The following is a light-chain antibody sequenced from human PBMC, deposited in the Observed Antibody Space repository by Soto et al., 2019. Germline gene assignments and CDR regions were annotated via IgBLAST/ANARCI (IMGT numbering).Light chain of an antibody. CDR3: QQYGSSPRT. CDR2: GAS. CDR1: QSVSSSY. Sequence: EIVLTQSPGTLSLSAGERATLSCRASQSVSSSYLAWYQQKPGQAPRLVIHGASSRATGIPDRFSGSGSGTDFTLTISRLEPEDFAVYYCQQYGSSPRTFGQGTKVDIK. J-gene: IGKJ1*01. V-gene: IGKV3-20*01.